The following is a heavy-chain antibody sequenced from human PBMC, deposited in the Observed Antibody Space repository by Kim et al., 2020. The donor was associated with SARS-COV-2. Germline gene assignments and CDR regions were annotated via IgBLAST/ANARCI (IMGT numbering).Heavy chain of an antibody. CDR3: ARAVLDTAMVTIDY. CDR1: GGSFSGYY. J-gene: IGHJ4*02. Sequence: SETLSLTCAVYGGSFSGYYWSWIRQPPGKGLEWIGEINHSGSTNYNPSLKSRVTISVDTSKNQFSLKLSSVTAADTAVYYCARAVLDTAMVTIDYWGQGTLVTVSS. CDR2: INHSGST. D-gene: IGHD5-18*01. V-gene: IGHV4-34*01.